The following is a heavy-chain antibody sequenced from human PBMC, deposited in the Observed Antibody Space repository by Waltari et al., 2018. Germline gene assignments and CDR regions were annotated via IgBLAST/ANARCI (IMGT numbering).Heavy chain of an antibody. D-gene: IGHD2-15*01. J-gene: IGHJ6*03. Sequence: VQLVQSGAEVKKPGASVKVSCKASGYTFTGYYMHWVRQAPGQGLEWMGRINPNSGGTNYAQKFQGRVTMTRDTSISTAYMELSRLRSDDTAVYYCARDSRVKGCSGGSCRQFTGYGDYGTYYYYYMDVWGKGTTVTVSS. CDR2: INPNSGGT. CDR1: GYTFTGYY. V-gene: IGHV1-2*06. CDR3: ARDSRVKGCSGGSCRQFTGYGDYGTYYYYYMDV.